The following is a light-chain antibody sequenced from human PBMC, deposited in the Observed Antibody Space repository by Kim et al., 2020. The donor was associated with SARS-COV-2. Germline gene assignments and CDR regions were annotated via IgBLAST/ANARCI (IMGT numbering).Light chain of an antibody. CDR1: ALPKQY. V-gene: IGLV3-25*03. CDR2: KDS. J-gene: IGLJ2*01. CDR3: QSADSSGTFVV. Sequence: SPGQTARITCSGDALPKQYAYWYQQKPGQAPVLVIYKDSERPSGIPERFSGSSSGTTVTLTISGVQAEDDADYYCQSADSSGTFVVFGGGTKLTVL.